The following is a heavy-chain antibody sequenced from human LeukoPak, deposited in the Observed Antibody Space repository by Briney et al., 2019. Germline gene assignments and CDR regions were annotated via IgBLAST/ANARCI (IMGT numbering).Heavy chain of an antibody. CDR1: GFTFSSYG. J-gene: IGHJ4*02. CDR2: IRYDGSHK. D-gene: IGHD6-19*01. Sequence: GGSLRLSCAASGFTFSSYGMHWVRQAPGKGLEWVAFIRYDGSHKYYADSVKGRFTISRDNSKNTLYLQMNSPRAEDTDMYFCAKDRVGSNGWALDYWGQGTLVTVSS. CDR3: AKDRVGSNGWALDY. V-gene: IGHV3-30*02.